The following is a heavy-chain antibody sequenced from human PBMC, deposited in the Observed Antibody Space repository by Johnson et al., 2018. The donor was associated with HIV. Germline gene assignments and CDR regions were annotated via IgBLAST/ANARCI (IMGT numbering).Heavy chain of an antibody. Sequence: VQLVESGGGLVKPGRSLRLSCAASGFTFDDYAMHWVRQAPGKGLEWVSAISGSGGSTYYADSVKGRFTISRDNSKNTLYLQMNSLRAEDTAVYYCARDSGTTRLSAFDIWGQGTMVTVSS. CDR3: ARDSGTTRLSAFDI. D-gene: IGHD1-7*01. J-gene: IGHJ3*02. CDR1: GFTFDDYA. CDR2: ISGSGGST. V-gene: IGHV3-23*04.